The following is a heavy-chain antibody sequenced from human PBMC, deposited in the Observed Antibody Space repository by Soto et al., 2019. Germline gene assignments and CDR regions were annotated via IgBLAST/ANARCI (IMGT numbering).Heavy chain of an antibody. J-gene: IGHJ6*02. V-gene: IGHV5-51*01. CDR1: GYSFTSYW. CDR3: ARQPPHYYSMDL. CDR2: MYPADSQI. Sequence: PGESLKISCKASGYSFTSYWIGWVRQMPGKDLEWMGIMYPADSQIRYSPSFQGQVTISADTSISTAYLQWSSLKASDTAIYYCARQPPHYYSMDLRGQGTTVTVSS.